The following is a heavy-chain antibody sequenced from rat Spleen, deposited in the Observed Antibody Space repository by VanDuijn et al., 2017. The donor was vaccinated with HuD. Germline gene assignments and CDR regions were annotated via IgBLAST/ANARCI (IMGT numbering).Heavy chain of an antibody. CDR1: GFIFSDFY. V-gene: IGHV5-20*01. Sequence: EVQLVESDGGLVQPGRSLKLSCAASGFIFSDFYMAWVRQAPTKGLEWVATISYDGSKTYYRDSVKGRFTISRDNARSTLNLHMDSLRSEDTATYYCTTENYWFAYWGQGTLVTVSS. CDR3: TTENYWFAY. J-gene: IGHJ3*01. D-gene: IGHD1-10*01. CDR2: ISYDGSKT.